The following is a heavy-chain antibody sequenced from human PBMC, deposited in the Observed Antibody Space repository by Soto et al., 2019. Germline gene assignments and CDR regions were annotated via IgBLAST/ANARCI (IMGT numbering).Heavy chain of an antibody. CDR1: GYTFTSYG. D-gene: IGHD3-3*01. CDR2: ISAYNGNT. J-gene: IGHJ1*01. CDR3: ARAGAADYDLWSGSYFQH. Sequence: QVQLVQSGAEVKKPGASVKVSCKASGYTFTSYGISWVRQAPGQGLEWMGWISAYNGNTNYAQKRQGRVTMTTDTSTSPAYMELRSLRSDDTAVYYCARAGAADYDLWSGSYFQHWGQGTLVTVSS. V-gene: IGHV1-18*01.